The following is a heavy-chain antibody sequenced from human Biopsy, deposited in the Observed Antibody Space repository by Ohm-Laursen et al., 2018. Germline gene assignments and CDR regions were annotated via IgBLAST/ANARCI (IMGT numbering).Heavy chain of an antibody. D-gene: IGHD2/OR15-2a*01. CDR1: GGSISSDY. CDR2: IYYSGTT. J-gene: IGHJ6*02. Sequence: SDTLSLTCSVSGGSISSDYWSWIRQTPGEGLEWIGYIYYSGTTDYSPSLKSRVTISVDTSKNQFSLRLNSVTAADTAVYYCARATNSTGWPYYYFYGMDVWGQGTTVTVSS. V-gene: IGHV4-59*07. CDR3: ARATNSTGWPYYYFYGMDV.